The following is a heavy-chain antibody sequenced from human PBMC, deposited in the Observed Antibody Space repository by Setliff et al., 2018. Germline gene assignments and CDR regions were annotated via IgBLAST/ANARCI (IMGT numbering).Heavy chain of an antibody. D-gene: IGHD2-8*01. CDR2: IQTSGTT. CDR3: AREDGPNYYYYYMDI. CDR1: GGSISSGHYY. J-gene: IGHJ6*03. V-gene: IGHV4-61*09. Sequence: SETLSLTCTVSGGSISSGHYYWSWIRQPAGKGLEWIGHIQTSGTTNYNPSLKSRVTISVDTSKNQFSLKLSAVTAADTAVYFCAREDGPNYYYYYMDIWGKGTTVTVSS.